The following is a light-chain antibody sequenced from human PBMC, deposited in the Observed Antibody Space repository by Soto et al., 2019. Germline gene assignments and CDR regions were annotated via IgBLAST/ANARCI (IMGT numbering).Light chain of an antibody. Sequence: DIVMTQSPDSLAVPLGESATINCKSSQSVLYSSNNKNYLAWYQQKPGQPPKLLIYWASTRESGVPDRFTGSGSWTDFTPTISSLQAEDVAVYFCQQYYSTPLTFGGETKVEIK. V-gene: IGKV4-1*01. J-gene: IGKJ4*01. CDR3: QQYYSTPLT. CDR2: WAS. CDR1: QSVLYSSNNKNY.